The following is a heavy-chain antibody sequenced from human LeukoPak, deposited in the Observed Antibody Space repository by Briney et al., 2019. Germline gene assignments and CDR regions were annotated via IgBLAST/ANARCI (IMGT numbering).Heavy chain of an antibody. Sequence: GRSLRLSCAASGFTFSSYGMHWVRQAPGKGLEWVAVISYDGSNKYYADSVKGRFTISRDNSKNTLYLQMNSLRAEDTAVYYCVKDYYDSSVLVRTDYYYYGMDVWGQGTTVTVSS. J-gene: IGHJ6*02. CDR3: VKDYYDSSVLVRTDYYYYGMDV. CDR1: GFTFSSYG. D-gene: IGHD3-22*01. V-gene: IGHV3-30*18. CDR2: ISYDGSNK.